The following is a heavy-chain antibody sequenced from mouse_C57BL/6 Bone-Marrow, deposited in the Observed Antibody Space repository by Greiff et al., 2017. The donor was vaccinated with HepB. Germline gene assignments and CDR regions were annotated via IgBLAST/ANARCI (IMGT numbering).Heavy chain of an antibody. CDR3: ARHGDYYGSSHYFDY. D-gene: IGHD1-1*01. V-gene: IGHV5-12*01. Sequence: DVHLVESGGGLVQPGGSLKLSCAASGFTFSDYYMYWVRQTPEKRLEWVAYISNGGGSTYYPDTVKGRFTISRDNAKNTLYLQMSRLKSEDTAMYYCARHGDYYGSSHYFDYWGQGTTLTVSS. CDR1: GFTFSDYY. J-gene: IGHJ2*01. CDR2: ISNGGGST.